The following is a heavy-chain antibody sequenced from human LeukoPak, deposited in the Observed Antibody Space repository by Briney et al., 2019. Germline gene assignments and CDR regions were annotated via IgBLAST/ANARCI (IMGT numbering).Heavy chain of an antibody. D-gene: IGHD6-13*01. CDR3: TRTGMGSSWFH. V-gene: IGHV5-51*01. CDR1: GYRFTNYW. CDR2: IYPGDSDT. Sequence: GESLKISCKGSGYRFTNYWIGWVRQMPGKGLEWMGIIYPGDSDTRYSPSFQGQVTISADKSITTAYLQLSSLRASDTAIYYCTRTGMGSSWFHWGQGTLVTVSS. J-gene: IGHJ4*02.